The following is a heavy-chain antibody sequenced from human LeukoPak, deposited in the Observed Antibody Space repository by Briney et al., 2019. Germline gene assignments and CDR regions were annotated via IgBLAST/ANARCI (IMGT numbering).Heavy chain of an antibody. CDR3: AKRSCSGGSCNFDY. J-gene: IGHJ4*02. V-gene: IGHV3-23*01. D-gene: IGHD2-15*01. CDR2: IRSDGSIT. CDR1: GFTFSSYA. Sequence: PGGSLRLSCAASGFTFSSYAMSWVRQAPGKGLEWVSAIRSDGSITNYADPVKGRFTISRDNSKNTLDLQMNSLRADDTAVYHCAKRSCSGGSCNFDYWGQGTLVTVSS.